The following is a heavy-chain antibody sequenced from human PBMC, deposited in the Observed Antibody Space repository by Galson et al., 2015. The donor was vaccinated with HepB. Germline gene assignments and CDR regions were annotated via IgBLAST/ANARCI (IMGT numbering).Heavy chain of an antibody. CDR2: IKQDGSDK. D-gene: IGHD6-13*01. CDR1: GFTINGFW. J-gene: IGHJ3*02. Sequence: SLRLSCAASGFTINGFWMTWVRQAPGKGLEWVANIKQDGSDKDYVDSVRGRFAISRDNAKESLYLDMNSLRAEDTAVYYCVAISWLAFDTWGQGAMVTVSS. CDR3: VAISWLAFDT. V-gene: IGHV3-7*03.